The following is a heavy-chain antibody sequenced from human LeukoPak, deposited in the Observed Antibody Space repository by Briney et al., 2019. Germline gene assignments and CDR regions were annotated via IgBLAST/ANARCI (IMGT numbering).Heavy chain of an antibody. Sequence: ASVKVSCKASGYTFTSYYMHWVRQSPGQGLEWMGIINPSGGSTSYAQKFQGRVTITRDTSTSTVYMDLRSLGSEETARYYSARCGGSPKGVFDIWGQGTMVSVSS. J-gene: IGHJ3*02. V-gene: IGHV1-46*01. CDR3: ARCGGSPKGVFDI. CDR1: GYTFTSYY. CDR2: INPSGGST. D-gene: IGHD4-23*01.